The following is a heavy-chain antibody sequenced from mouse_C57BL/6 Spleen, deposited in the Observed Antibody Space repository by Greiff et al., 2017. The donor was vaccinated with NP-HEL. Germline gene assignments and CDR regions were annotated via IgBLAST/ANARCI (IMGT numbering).Heavy chain of an antibody. J-gene: IGHJ4*01. D-gene: IGHD3-1*01. CDR3: ARPGRNAMDY. Sequence: DVMLVESGGGLVKPGGSLKLSCAASGFTFSDYGMHWVRQAPEKGLEWVAYISSGSSTIYYADTVKGRFTISRDNAKNTLFLQMTSLRSEDTAMYYCARPGRNAMDYWGQGTSVTVSS. CDR1: GFTFSDYG. CDR2: ISSGSSTI. V-gene: IGHV5-17*01.